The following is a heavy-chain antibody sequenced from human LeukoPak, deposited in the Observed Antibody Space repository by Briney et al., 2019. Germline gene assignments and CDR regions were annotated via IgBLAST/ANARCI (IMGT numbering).Heavy chain of an antibody. V-gene: IGHV1-69*06. Sequence: ASVKVSCTASGGTFSSYAISWVRQAPGQGLEWMGGIIPIFGTANYAQKFQGRVTITADKSTSTAYMELSSLRSEDMAVYYCARVRVAVAGTVDPNNYGMDVWGKGTTVTVSS. D-gene: IGHD6-19*01. CDR2: IIPIFGTA. J-gene: IGHJ6*04. CDR3: ARVRVAVAGTVDPNNYGMDV. CDR1: GGTFSSYA.